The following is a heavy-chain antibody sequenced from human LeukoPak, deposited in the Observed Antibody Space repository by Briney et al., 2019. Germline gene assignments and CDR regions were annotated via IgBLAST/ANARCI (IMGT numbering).Heavy chain of an antibody. J-gene: IGHJ4*02. CDR1: GFTFSDYA. V-gene: IGHV3-53*01. CDR2: IYSDGST. CDR3: ARERGRGRDSPWFDY. D-gene: IGHD1-26*01. Sequence: GGSLRLPCVVSGFTFSDYAMSWVRQAPEKGLDWVSVIYSDGSTYYADSVKGRFTISRDNSKNTLDLQMTGLRAEDTAVYYCARERGRGRDSPWFDYWGQGTLVTVSS.